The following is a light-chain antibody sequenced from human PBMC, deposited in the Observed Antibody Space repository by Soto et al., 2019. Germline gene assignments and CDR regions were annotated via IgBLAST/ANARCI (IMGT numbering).Light chain of an antibody. CDR2: GAS. Sequence: EIVLTQSPGTLSLSTGERATLSCRASQSVGSNFLDWYQQKPGQAPKLLISGASSRATVIPDRFSGSGSGTDFTLTISRLEPEDFALYSCQQYGSSPGTFGQGTKLEIK. CDR3: QQYGSSPGT. CDR1: QSVGSNF. J-gene: IGKJ2*01. V-gene: IGKV3-20*01.